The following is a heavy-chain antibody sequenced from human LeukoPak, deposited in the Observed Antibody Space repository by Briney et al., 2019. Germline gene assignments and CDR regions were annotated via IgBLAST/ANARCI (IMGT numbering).Heavy chain of an antibody. CDR1: GFTFSSYW. V-gene: IGHV3-7*01. Sequence: GGSLRLSCAASGFTFSSYWMSWVRQAPGKGLEWVANIKQDGSEKYYVDSVKGRFTISRDNAKNSLYLQMNSLRAEDTAVYYCARRPYDSSGYTWAHPFDYWGQGTLVTVSS. CDR2: IKQDGSEK. D-gene: IGHD3-22*01. CDR3: ARRPYDSSGYTWAHPFDY. J-gene: IGHJ4*02.